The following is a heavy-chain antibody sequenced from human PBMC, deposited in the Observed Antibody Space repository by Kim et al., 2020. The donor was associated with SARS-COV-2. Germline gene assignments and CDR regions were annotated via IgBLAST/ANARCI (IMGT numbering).Heavy chain of an antibody. CDR2: INHSGST. CDR1: GGSFSGYY. D-gene: IGHD3-22*01. J-gene: IGHJ4*02. CDR3: AMGDYYDSSGFSY. Sequence: SETLSLTCAVYGGSFSGYYWSWIRQPPGKGLEWIGEINHSGSTNYNPSLKSRVTISVDTSKNQFSLKLSSVTAADTAVYYCAMGDYYDSSGFSYWGQGTLVTVSS. V-gene: IGHV4-34*01.